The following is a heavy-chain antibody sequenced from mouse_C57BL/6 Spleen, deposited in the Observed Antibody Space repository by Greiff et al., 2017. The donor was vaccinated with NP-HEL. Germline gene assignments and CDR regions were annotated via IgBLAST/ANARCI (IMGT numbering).Heavy chain of an antibody. J-gene: IGHJ1*03. CDR2: IYPGDGDT. CDR1: GYAFSSSW. V-gene: IGHV1-82*01. Sequence: QVQLQQSGPELVKPGASVKISCKASGYAFSSSWMNWVKQRPGKGLEWIGRIYPGDGDTNYNGKFKGKATLTADKSSSTAYMQLSSLTSEDSAVYFCAREPTGPYGNYWYFDVWGTGTTVTVSS. CDR3: AREPTGPYGNYWYFDV. D-gene: IGHD2-1*01.